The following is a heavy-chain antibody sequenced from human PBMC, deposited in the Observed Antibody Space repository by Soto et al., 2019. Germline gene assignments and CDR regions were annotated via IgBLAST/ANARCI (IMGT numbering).Heavy chain of an antibody. CDR3: ARVRGIGNDAFDI. D-gene: IGHD1-1*01. CDR2: IYHTGTT. J-gene: IGHJ3*02. CDR1: GGSITTSKW. V-gene: IGHV4-4*02. Sequence: SETLSLTCAVSGGSITTSKWWSWVHQPPGKGLEWIGEIYHTGTTNYNPSLKSRVTISVDKSKNHFSLQASSVTAADTAVYYCARVRGIGNDAFDIWGQGTMVTVSS.